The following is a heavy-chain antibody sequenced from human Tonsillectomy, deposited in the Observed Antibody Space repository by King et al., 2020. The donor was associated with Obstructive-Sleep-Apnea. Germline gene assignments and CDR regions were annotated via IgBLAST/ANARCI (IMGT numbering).Heavy chain of an antibody. Sequence: QLVQSGAEVKKPGASVKVSCKASGYTFTSYGISWVRQAPGQGLEWMGWITAYNGNTNYAQKLQGRVTMTTDTSTTTAYMELRGLRSDDTAVYYCARDRDYYASGSYADYWGQGTRVTVSS. V-gene: IGHV1-18*01. D-gene: IGHD3-10*01. CDR1: GYTFTSYG. CDR3: ARDRDYYASGSYADY. CDR2: ITAYNGNT. J-gene: IGHJ4*02.